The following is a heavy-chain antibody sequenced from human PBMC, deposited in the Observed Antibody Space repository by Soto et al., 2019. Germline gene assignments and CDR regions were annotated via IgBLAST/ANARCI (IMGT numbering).Heavy chain of an antibody. V-gene: IGHV3-23*01. CDR3: EKLCKGCRIKAC. Sequence: EVQLLESGGGLVPPGGSLRLSCAASGFTFSSYVMTWVRQAPGMGLEWVSTISGSGGGTFYADSVKGRFTISRDNSKNTLFLQMNSLIAEDTDIYYCEKLCKGCRIKACWGQGTLVTVSS. J-gene: IGHJ4*02. D-gene: IGHD2-21*01. CDR2: ISGSGGGT. CDR1: GFTFSSYV.